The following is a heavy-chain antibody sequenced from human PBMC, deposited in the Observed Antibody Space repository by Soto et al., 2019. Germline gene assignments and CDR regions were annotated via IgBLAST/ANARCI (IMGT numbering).Heavy chain of an antibody. CDR1: GGSISSYY. V-gene: IGHV4-4*07. CDR2: IYTSGST. D-gene: IGHD6-13*01. J-gene: IGHJ4*02. Sequence: PSETLSLTCTVSGGSISSYYWSWIRQPAGKGLEWIGRIYTSGSTNYNPSLKSRVTMSVDTSKNQFSLKLSSVTAADTAVYYCAGDPGIAAAGTFDYWGQGTLVTVSS. CDR3: AGDPGIAAAGTFDY.